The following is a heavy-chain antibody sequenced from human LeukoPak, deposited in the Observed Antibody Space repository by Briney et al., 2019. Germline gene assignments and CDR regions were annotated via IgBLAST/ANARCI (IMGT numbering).Heavy chain of an antibody. D-gene: IGHD2-2*01. CDR2: INPSGGST. Sequence: ASVKVSCKASGYTFTSYYMHWVRQAPGQGLEWMGIINPSGGSTSYAQKFQGRVTMTRDTSTGTVYMELSSLRSEDTAVYYCARSYCSSTSCEERYYYYYYGMDVWGQGTTVTVSS. CDR1: GYTFTSYY. CDR3: ARSYCSSTSCEERYYYYYYGMDV. V-gene: IGHV1-46*01. J-gene: IGHJ6*02.